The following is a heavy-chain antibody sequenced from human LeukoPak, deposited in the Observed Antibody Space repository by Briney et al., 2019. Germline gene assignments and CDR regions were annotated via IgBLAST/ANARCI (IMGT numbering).Heavy chain of an antibody. J-gene: IGHJ6*03. D-gene: IGHD3-10*01. V-gene: IGHV3-30*02. Sequence: GGSLRLSCAASGFTFSSCGMHWVRQAPGKGLEWVAFIRYDGSNKNYADSVKGRFTISRDNSKNTLYLQMNSLRAEDTAVYYCAKWVVVRGVIITDYYYYMDVWGKGTTVTVSS. CDR2: IRYDGSNK. CDR1: GFTFSSCG. CDR3: AKWVVVRGVIITDYYYYMDV.